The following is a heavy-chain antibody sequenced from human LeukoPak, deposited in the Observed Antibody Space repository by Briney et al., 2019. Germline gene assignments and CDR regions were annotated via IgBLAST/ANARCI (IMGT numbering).Heavy chain of an antibody. Sequence: GGSLRLSCAASGFTFSSYGMHWVRQAPGKGLEWVAVISYDGSNKYYADSVKGRFTISRDNSKNTLYLQMNSLRAEDTAVYYCASAVPHLFAPDYSNYPYFDYWGQGTLVTVSS. D-gene: IGHD4-11*01. CDR1: GFTFSSYG. J-gene: IGHJ4*02. V-gene: IGHV3-30*03. CDR3: ASAVPHLFAPDYSNYPYFDY. CDR2: ISYDGSNK.